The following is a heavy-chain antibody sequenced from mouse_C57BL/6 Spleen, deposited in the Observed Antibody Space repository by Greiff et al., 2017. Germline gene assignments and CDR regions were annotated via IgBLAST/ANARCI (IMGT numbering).Heavy chain of an antibody. CDR3: ARLLRWYFDV. V-gene: IGHV1-69*01. CDR1: GYTFTSYW. Sequence: QVQLQQPGAELVMPGASVKLSCTASGYTFTSYWMHWVKQRPGQGLEWIGEIDPSDSYTNYNQKFKGKSTLTVDKSSSTAYMQLSSLTSEDSAVDYCARLLRWYFDVWGTGTTVTVSS. CDR2: IDPSDSYT. D-gene: IGHD1-1*01. J-gene: IGHJ1*03.